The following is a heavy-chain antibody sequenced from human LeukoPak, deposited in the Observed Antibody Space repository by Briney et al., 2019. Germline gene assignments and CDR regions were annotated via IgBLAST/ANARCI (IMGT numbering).Heavy chain of an antibody. CDR2: ISGSGGST. Sequence: PGRSLRLSCAASGFTFSSYGMHWVRQAPGKGLEWVSAISGSGGSTYYADSVKGRFTISRDNSKNTLYLQMNSLRAEDTAVYYCAKDGGGFGYWGQGTLVTVSS. CDR3: AKDGGGFGY. D-gene: IGHD2-15*01. V-gene: IGHV3-23*01. J-gene: IGHJ4*02. CDR1: GFTFSSYG.